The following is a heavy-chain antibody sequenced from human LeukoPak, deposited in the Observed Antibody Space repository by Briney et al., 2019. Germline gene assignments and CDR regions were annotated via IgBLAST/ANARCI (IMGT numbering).Heavy chain of an antibody. J-gene: IGHJ6*03. CDR2: IYHSGST. Sequence: SGTLSLTCAVSGGSISSSYWWTWVRQSPGKGLEWIGEIYHSGSTNYNPSLKSRVTISVDTSKNQFSLKLSSVTAADTAVYYCARQPRPIYYYYYYMDVWGKGTTVTVSS. V-gene: IGHV4-4*02. CDR3: ARQPRPIYYYYYYMDV. CDR1: GGSISSSYW.